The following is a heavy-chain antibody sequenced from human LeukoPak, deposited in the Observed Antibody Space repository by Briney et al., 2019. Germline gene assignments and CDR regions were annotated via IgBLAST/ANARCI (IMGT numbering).Heavy chain of an antibody. D-gene: IGHD3-10*01. CDR3: ARGKYYGSGSYDAFDI. Sequence: PSETLSLTCTVSGGSISSGGYYWSWIRQHPGKGLEWIGYIYYSGSTYYNPSLKSRVTISVDTSKNQFSLKLSSVTAADTAVYYCARGKYYGSGSYDAFDIWGQGTMVTVSS. J-gene: IGHJ3*02. CDR1: GGSISSGGYY. CDR2: IYYSGST. V-gene: IGHV4-31*03.